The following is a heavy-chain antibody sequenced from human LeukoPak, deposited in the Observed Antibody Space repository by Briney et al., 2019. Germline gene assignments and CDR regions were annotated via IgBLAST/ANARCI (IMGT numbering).Heavy chain of an antibody. D-gene: IGHD3-22*01. CDR2: IYPGDSDT. Sequence: GESLKTSCKGSGYSFTSYWIGWVRQMPGKGLEWMGIIYPGDSDTRYSPSFQGQVTISADKSISTAYLQWSSLKASDTAMYYCARAYYYDSSGYPSFDYWGQGTLVTVSS. CDR1: GYSFTSYW. J-gene: IGHJ4*02. V-gene: IGHV5-51*01. CDR3: ARAYYYDSSGYPSFDY.